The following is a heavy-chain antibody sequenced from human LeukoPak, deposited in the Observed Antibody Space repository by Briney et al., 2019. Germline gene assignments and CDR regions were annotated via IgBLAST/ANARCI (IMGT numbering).Heavy chain of an antibody. CDR2: VNHSGGS. CDR3: ARGDVLVPAAIGAFDI. V-gene: IGHV4-34*01. Sequence: PSETLSLTCAVDGGSFSDYYWSWIRQPPGKGLEWIGEVNHSGGSNYNPSLKSRVTISVDTSKNQFSLKLSSVTAADTAVYYCARGDVLVPAAIGAFDIWGQGTMVTVSS. J-gene: IGHJ3*02. CDR1: GGSFSDYY. D-gene: IGHD2-2*01.